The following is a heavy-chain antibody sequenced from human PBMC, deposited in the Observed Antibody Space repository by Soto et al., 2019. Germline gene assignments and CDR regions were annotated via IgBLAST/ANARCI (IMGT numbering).Heavy chain of an antibody. CDR1: GFRFGSYA. Sequence: EGSLSLSYSASGFRFGSYALSWVRQAPGKGLEWVSTISGSDGETFHADSVKGRFSISRDTSQSTLYLQMSSLRVEDTATYFCVRWDTSKFDSLTYTGFAWWGQRTQVPVSS. J-gene: IGHJ4*02. D-gene: IGHD3-16*01. CDR2: ISGSDGET. CDR3: VRWDTSKFDSLTYTGFAW. V-gene: IGHV3-23*01.